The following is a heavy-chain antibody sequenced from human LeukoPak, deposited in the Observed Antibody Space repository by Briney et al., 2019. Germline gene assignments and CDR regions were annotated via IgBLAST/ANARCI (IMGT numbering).Heavy chain of an antibody. J-gene: IGHJ4*02. CDR1: GFTFNRYW. D-gene: IGHD2-2*01. V-gene: IGHV3-74*01. Sequence: GGSLRLSCAASGFTFNRYWMHWVRQAPGKGLVWVSRINSDGSSTTYADSVKGRFTISRDNAKNSLYLQMNSLRAEDTAVYYCARRYCSSTSCLIDYWGQGTLVTVSS. CDR3: ARRYCSSTSCLIDY. CDR2: INSDGSST.